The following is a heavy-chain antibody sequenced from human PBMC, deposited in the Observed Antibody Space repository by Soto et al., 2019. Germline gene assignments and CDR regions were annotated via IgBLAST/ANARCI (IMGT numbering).Heavy chain of an antibody. Sequence: EVQLLESGGGLVQPGGSLRLSCAASGFTFSSYAMNWVRQAPGKGLEWVSGISGSGGNTYYADSVKGRFTISRDNSKNTLYLQMNSLRAEETAVYYCARERFRQLWLLYWGQGTLVTVSS. V-gene: IGHV3-23*01. CDR2: ISGSGGNT. J-gene: IGHJ4*02. CDR1: GFTFSSYA. D-gene: IGHD5-18*01. CDR3: ARERFRQLWLLY.